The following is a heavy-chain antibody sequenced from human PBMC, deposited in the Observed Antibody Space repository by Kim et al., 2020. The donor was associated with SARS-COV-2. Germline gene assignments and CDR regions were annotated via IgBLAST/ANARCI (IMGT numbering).Heavy chain of an antibody. J-gene: IGHJ4*02. Sequence: SETLSLTCTVYGGSFSSYYWSWIRQPPGKGLEWIGYIYHSGSTNYNPSLKSRVTISVDTSKNQFSLKLSSVTAADTAVYYCARSGWRFGELLYDYWGQGTLLTVSS. CDR3: ARSGWRFGELLYDY. V-gene: IGHV4-59*01. CDR2: IYHSGST. D-gene: IGHD3-10*01. CDR1: GGSFSSYY.